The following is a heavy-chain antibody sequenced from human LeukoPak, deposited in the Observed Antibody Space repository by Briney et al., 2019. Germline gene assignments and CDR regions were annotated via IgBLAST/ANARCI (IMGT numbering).Heavy chain of an antibody. D-gene: IGHD6-19*01. CDR2: MNTNSGYT. CDR1: GYTFTSYD. Sequence: ASVKVSCKASGYTFTSYDINWVRQATGQGLEWVGWMNTNSGYTGYAQKFQGRVTITRDTSISTAYMELSSLRSEDTAVYYCARVAGSIDYWGQGTLVTVSS. J-gene: IGHJ4*02. V-gene: IGHV1-8*03. CDR3: ARVAGSIDY.